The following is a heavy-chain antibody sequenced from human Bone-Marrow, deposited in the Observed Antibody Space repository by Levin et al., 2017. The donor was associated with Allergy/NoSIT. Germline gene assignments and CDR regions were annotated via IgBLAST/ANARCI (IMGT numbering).Heavy chain of an antibody. CDR3: AKDQRGGYSTDGTCYLAMDV. CDR1: GLTLSSYG. D-gene: IGHD2-8*01. V-gene: IGHV3-30*18. CDR2: SSHDGTNK. J-gene: IGHJ6*02. Sequence: GGSLRLSCVASGLTLSSYGMHWVRQAPGKGLEWVAVSSHDGTNKHYADSVKGRFTISRDNSKKTLYLEMTSLRHEDTAVYFCAKDQRGGYSTDGTCYLAMDVWGQGITVTVSS.